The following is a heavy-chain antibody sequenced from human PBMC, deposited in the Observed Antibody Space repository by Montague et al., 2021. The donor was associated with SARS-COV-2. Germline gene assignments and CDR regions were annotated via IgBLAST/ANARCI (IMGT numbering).Heavy chain of an antibody. V-gene: IGHV4-38-2*02. J-gene: IGHJ3*02. Sequence: SETLSLTCTVSGFSIGSGDYWGWIRQPPRKGLEWIGSIYHSGTTYYNQSLQSRLTMSIDTSTTQCSLRLTSVTAADTAVFFCVREKAGGLRNVFDIWGQGTMVTVSS. CDR2: IYHSGTT. CDR1: GFSIGSGDY. CDR3: VREKAGGLRNVFDI.